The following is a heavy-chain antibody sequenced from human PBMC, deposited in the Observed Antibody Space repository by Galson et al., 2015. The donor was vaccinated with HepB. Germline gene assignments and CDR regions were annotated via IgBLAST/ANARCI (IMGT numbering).Heavy chain of an antibody. J-gene: IGHJ6*02. CDR2: TYYRSKWYN. D-gene: IGHD6-6*01. CDR3: AGLIPPDIAARPVVRDV. V-gene: IGHV6-1*01. Sequence: CAISGDSVSSNSAAWNWIRQSPSRGLEWLGRTYYRSKWYNDYAVSVKSRITINPDTSKNQFSLQLNSVTPEDTAVYYCAGLIPPDIAARPVVRDVWGQGTTVTVSS. CDR1: GDSVSSNSAA.